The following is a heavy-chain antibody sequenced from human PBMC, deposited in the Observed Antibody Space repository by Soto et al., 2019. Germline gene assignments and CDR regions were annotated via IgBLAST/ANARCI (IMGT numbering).Heavy chain of an antibody. Sequence: PSETLSLTCTVSGGSISSSSYYWGWIRQPPGKGLEWIGSIYYSGSTYYNPSLKSRVTISVDTSKNQFSLKLSSVTAADTAVYYCASALPRFDWLLFSPYYFDYWGQGTLVTVSS. CDR2: IYYSGST. V-gene: IGHV4-39*01. CDR1: GGSISSSSYY. CDR3: ASALPRFDWLLFSPYYFDY. J-gene: IGHJ4*02. D-gene: IGHD3-9*01.